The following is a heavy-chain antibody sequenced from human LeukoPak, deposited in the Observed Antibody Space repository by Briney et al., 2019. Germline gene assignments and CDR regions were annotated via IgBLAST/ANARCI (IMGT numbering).Heavy chain of an antibody. Sequence: GGSLRLSCVASGFTFSSDTMTWVRQAPGKGLEWVSTISGSGGSTYYADSVKGRFTISRDNSKNTLYLQMNSLRAEDTAVYYCAKDKKSITMVRGVLDYWGQGTLVTVSS. V-gene: IGHV3-23*01. D-gene: IGHD3-10*01. CDR3: AKDKKSITMVRGVLDY. CDR2: ISGSGGST. CDR1: GFTFSSDT. J-gene: IGHJ4*02.